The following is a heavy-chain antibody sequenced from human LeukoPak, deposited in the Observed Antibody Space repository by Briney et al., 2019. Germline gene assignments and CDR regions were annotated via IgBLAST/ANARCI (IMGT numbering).Heavy chain of an antibody. Sequence: GGSLRLSCATSGLTFSTYWMSWVRQAPGKGLEWVANIKQDGSEKYYVDSVKGRFTISRDNAKNSLYLQMNSLRAEDTAVYYCANGDGFDYWGQGTLVTVSS. CDR3: ANGDGFDY. CDR1: GLTFSTYW. V-gene: IGHV3-7*01. CDR2: IKQDGSEK. J-gene: IGHJ4*02. D-gene: IGHD5-24*01.